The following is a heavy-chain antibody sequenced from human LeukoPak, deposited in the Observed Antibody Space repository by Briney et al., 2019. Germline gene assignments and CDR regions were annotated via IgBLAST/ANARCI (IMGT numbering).Heavy chain of an antibody. V-gene: IGHV1-2*02. D-gene: IGHD3-10*01. J-gene: IGHJ4*02. CDR1: GYTFTGYY. Sequence: ASVKVSCKASGYTFTGYYMHWVRQGPGQGLEWMGWINPNSGGTNYAQKFQGRVTMTRDTSISTAYMELSRLRSDDTAVYYCARDPRYYYGSGSAFDYWGQGTLVTVSS. CDR3: ARDPRYYYGSGSAFDY. CDR2: INPNSGGT.